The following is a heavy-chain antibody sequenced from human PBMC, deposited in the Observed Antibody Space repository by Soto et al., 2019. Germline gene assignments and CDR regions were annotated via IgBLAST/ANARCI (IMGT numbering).Heavy chain of an antibody. J-gene: IGHJ4*02. D-gene: IGHD6-13*01. CDR2: IGTAGDT. V-gene: IGHV3-13*01. CDR1: GFTFSSYD. Sequence: GGSLRLSCAASGFTFSSYDMHWVRQATGKGLEWVSAIGTAGDTYYPGSVKGRFTSSSENAKNSLYLQMNSLRAGDTAVYYCARAHSSSWYFDYWGQGTLVTVSS. CDR3: ARAHSSSWYFDY.